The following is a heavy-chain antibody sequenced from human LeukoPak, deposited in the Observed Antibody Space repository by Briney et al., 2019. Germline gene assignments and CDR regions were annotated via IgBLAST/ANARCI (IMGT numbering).Heavy chain of an antibody. CDR2: IRYDGSNK. J-gene: IGHJ3*02. Sequence: GGSLRLSCAASGFTFSSYGMHWVRQAPGKGLEWVAFIRYDGSNKYYADSVKGRFTISRDNSKNTLYLQMNSLRAEDTAVYYCARVGITIFGVVINDAFDIWGQGTMVTVSS. D-gene: IGHD3-3*01. CDR3: ARVGITIFGVVINDAFDI. CDR1: GFTFSSYG. V-gene: IGHV3-30*02.